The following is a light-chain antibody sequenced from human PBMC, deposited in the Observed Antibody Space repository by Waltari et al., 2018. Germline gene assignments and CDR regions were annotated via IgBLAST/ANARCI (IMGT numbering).Light chain of an antibody. V-gene: IGLV3-25*03. CDR3: QSSDSSGPFVI. CDR2: EDT. J-gene: IGLJ2*01. Sequence: SYELTQPPSVSVSPGQTARNTCSGDALPKQYAYWYQQKPGQAPVLLIYEDTERPSGIPERFSGSSSGTTVTLTISGVQAEDEADYYCQSSDSSGPFVIFGGGTKLTVL. CDR1: ALPKQY.